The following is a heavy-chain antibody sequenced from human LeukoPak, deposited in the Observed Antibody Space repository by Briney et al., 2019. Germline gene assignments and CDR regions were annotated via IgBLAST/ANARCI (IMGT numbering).Heavy chain of an antibody. J-gene: IGHJ4*02. CDR1: GGSFSGYY. V-gene: IGHV4-34*01. CDR3: ARGRYYDSSGDNY. Sequence: SETLSLTCAVYGGSFSGYYWSWIRQPPGKGLEWIGSIYYSGSTYYNPSLKSRVTISVDTSKNQLSLKLGSVTAADTAVYYCARGRYYDSSGDNYWGQGTLVTVSS. CDR2: IYYSGST. D-gene: IGHD3-22*01.